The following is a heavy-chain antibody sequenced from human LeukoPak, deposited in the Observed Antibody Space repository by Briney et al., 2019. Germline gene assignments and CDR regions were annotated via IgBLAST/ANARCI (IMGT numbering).Heavy chain of an antibody. CDR2: ITNSGGST. V-gene: IGHV3-23*01. CDR1: GFTFSSYA. CDR3: APYRLSIIDS. D-gene: IGHD5-12*01. Sequence: PGESLRLSCAASGFTFSSYAMYWVRQAPGKGLKWVSSITNSGGSTYYVDSVKGRFTISRDNSKNVLYLQMNSLRAEDTAVYYCAPYRLSIIDSWGQGTLVTVSS. J-gene: IGHJ4*02.